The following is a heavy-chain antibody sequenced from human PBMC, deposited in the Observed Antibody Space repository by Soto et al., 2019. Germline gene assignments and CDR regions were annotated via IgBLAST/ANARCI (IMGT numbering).Heavy chain of an antibody. CDR2: IIPIFPTP. V-gene: IGHV1-69*12. D-gene: IGHD6-25*01. J-gene: IGHJ6*02. Sequence: QVQLVQSGAEVTKPGSSVTVSCKASGGTFGNSAISWVRQAPGQGLEWMGGIIPIFPTPDYAQQFQGTVPFTADESTSPGDMELTRPRSADTAVYDCARDKGRLQIGGNYSSAMDVWGQGTMVTVSS. CDR1: GGTFGNSA. CDR3: ARDKGRLQIGGNYSSAMDV.